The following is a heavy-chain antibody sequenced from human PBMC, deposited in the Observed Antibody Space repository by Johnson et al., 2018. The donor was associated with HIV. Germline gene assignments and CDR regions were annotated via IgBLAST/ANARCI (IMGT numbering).Heavy chain of an antibody. CDR2: IYSGYSR. CDR1: GFTVSSNY. D-gene: IGHD3-22*01. Sequence: EVQLVESGGGLVQPGRSLRLSCVASGFTVSSNYMRWVRQAPGKGLEWVSVIYSGYSRYYADSVKDSFTIFRDNYKNKLYLQMNSLSAEDRAVDYCGRGVTMIEVGVAFDSWGQGTMVTVSS. J-gene: IGHJ3*02. CDR3: GRGVTMIEVGVAFDS. V-gene: IGHV3-66*01.